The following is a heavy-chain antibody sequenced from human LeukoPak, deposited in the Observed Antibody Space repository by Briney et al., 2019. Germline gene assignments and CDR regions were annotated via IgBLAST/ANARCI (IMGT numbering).Heavy chain of an antibody. CDR3: ERQICLLCKANY. CDR1: GYTFTDYD. J-gene: IGHJ4*02. CDR2: INPTNSNT. V-gene: IGHV1-18*04. D-gene: IGHD5/OR15-5a*01. Sequence: GASVKVSCKASGYTFTDYDIDWVRQAPGQGLEWIGSINPTNSNTKFAQQLQGRVTMTTDTPTSTAYMELRSLTSDDTAVYYCERQICLLCKANYWGQGTLIPVSS.